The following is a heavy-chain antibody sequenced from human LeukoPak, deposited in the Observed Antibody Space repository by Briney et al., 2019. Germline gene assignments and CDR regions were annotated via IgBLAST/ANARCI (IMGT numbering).Heavy chain of an antibody. CDR3: ASSSNFYYYYMDV. J-gene: IGHJ6*03. Sequence: SETLSLTCTVSGGSISSYFWTWIRQPAGKGLEWIGRIYSNGITNYNPSLKSRVTMSIDTSEKEFSLKLSSVTAADTAIYYCASSSNFYYYYMDVWGKGTTVTVSS. V-gene: IGHV4-4*07. CDR1: GGSISSYF. CDR2: IYSNGIT.